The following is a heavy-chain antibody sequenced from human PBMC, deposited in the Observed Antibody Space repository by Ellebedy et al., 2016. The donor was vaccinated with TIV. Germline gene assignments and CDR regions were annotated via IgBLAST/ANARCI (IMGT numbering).Heavy chain of an antibody. CDR2: IFPIFGAA. CDR1: GGTFSSYV. CDR3: ARAESGGYAWDY. Sequence: AASVKVSCKASGGTFSSYVISWVRQAPGQGLEWMGGIFPIFGAANYAPKFQGRVSITADDPTSTAYMELSGLRSEDTAVYFCARAESGGYAWDYWGQGTLVTVSS. D-gene: IGHD5-12*01. J-gene: IGHJ4*02. V-gene: IGHV1-69*13.